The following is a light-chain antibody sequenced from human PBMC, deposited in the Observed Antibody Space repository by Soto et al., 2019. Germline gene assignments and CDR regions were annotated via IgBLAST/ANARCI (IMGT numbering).Light chain of an antibody. Sequence: EIVLTQSPVTLSLSPGERATLSCRASQSVGSYFAWYQQKPGQAPRLLIYDASSRATGIPARFSGSGSGTDCTLTISRLEPEDFAVYYCQQRSDWPSTFGGGTRVEIK. J-gene: IGKJ4*01. CDR3: QQRSDWPST. V-gene: IGKV3-11*01. CDR2: DAS. CDR1: QSVGSY.